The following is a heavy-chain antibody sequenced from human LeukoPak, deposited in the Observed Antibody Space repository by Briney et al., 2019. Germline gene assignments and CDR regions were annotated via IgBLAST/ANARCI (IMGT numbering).Heavy chain of an antibody. CDR2: IYSGGST. V-gene: IGHV3-53*01. CDR3: ASSSVAGNSLFDY. CDR1: GFTVSSNY. D-gene: IGHD6-19*01. J-gene: IGHJ4*02. Sequence: GGSLRLSCAASGFTVSSNYMSWVRQAPGKGLEWVSVIYSGGSTYYADSVKGRFTISRDNSKNTLYLQMNSLRAEDTAVYYCASSSVAGNSLFDYWGQGTPVTVSS.